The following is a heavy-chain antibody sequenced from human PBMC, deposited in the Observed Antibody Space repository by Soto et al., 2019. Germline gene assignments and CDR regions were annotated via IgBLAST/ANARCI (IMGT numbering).Heavy chain of an antibody. J-gene: IGHJ4*02. CDR2: ISYDGSNK. V-gene: IGHV3-30*18. D-gene: IGHD2-15*01. CDR3: AKDRDIVVVVAAASLDY. Sequence: QPGGSLRLSCAASGFTFSSYGMHWVRQAPGKGLEWVAVISYDGSNKYYADSVKGRFTISRDNSKDTLYLQMNSLRAEDTAVYFCAKDRDIVVVVAAASLDYWGQGTLVTVSS. CDR1: GFTFSSYG.